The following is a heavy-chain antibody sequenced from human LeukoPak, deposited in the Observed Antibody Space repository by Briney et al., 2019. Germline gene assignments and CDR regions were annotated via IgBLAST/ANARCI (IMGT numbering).Heavy chain of an antibody. CDR3: ARDGRVGATRLNI. V-gene: IGHV3-66*02. Sequence: GESLKISCKGSGYSFSDYWIGWVRQAPGKGLEWVSVIYSDDSTYYADSVRGRFTISRDNSKNTLYLQMNSLRAEDTAVYYCARDGRVGATRLNIWGQGTMVTVSS. D-gene: IGHD1-26*01. CDR2: IYSDDST. J-gene: IGHJ3*02. CDR1: GYSFSDYW.